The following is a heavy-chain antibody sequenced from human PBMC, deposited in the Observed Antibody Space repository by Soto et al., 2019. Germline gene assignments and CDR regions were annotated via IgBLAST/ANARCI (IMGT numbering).Heavy chain of an antibody. D-gene: IGHD4-17*01. CDR1: GGSISSYY. CDR2: IYYSGNA. J-gene: IGHJ4*02. V-gene: IGHV4-59*08. CDR3: ARNYGGNVYY. Sequence: QVQLQESGPGLVRPSETLSLTCTVSGGSISSYYWSWIRQPPGKGLEWIGYIYYSGNANYTPSLKSRVTISVDTSKNQFSLKLSSATAADTAVYYCARNYGGNVYYWGQGTLVTVSS.